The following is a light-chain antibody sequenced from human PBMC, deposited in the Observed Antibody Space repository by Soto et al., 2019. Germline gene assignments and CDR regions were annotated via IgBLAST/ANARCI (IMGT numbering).Light chain of an antibody. CDR1: QSLVHGDGNTY. Sequence: IMMTQTPLSSPVTLGQSASISCRSSQSLVHGDGNTYLNWIQQRPGQSPRLLIYMVSKRFSGVPHRFSGSGAGTDFTLKISRVEAEDVGVYYCMQSTQDPHTFGQGTKLEIK. J-gene: IGKJ2*01. CDR2: MVS. CDR3: MQSTQDPHT. V-gene: IGKV2-24*01.